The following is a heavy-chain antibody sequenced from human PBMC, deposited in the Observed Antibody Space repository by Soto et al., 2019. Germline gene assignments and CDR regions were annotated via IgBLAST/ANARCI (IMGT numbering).Heavy chain of an antibody. V-gene: IGHV3-48*02. J-gene: IGHJ4*02. CDR2: ISSSSITI. D-gene: IGHD5-18*01. CDR3: ARVRSTSMGGGFDY. Sequence: GGSLRLSCAASGFTFSNYIMNWVRQAPGKGLEWISYISSSSITIYYADSVKGRFTISRDNAKNSLYLQMNSLRDEDTAVYYCARVRSTSMGGGFDYWGQGTLVTVSS. CDR1: GFTFSNYI.